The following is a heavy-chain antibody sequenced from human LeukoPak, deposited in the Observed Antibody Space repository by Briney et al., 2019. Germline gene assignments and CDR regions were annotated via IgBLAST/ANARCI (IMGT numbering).Heavy chain of an antibody. J-gene: IGHJ6*03. V-gene: IGHV1-69*05. CDR1: GGTFSSYA. CDR3: ARGRCTNGVCYRNYYYCYMDV. Sequence: SVKVSCKASGGTFSSYAISWVRQAPGQGLEWMGGIIPIFGTANYAQKFQGRVTITTDESTSTAYMELSSLRSEDTAVYYCARGRCTNGVCYRNYYYCYMDVWGKGTTVTVSS. D-gene: IGHD2-8*01. CDR2: IIPIFGTA.